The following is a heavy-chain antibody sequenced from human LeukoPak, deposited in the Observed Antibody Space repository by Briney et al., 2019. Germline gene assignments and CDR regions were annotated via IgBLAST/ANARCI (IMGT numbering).Heavy chain of an antibody. V-gene: IGHV3-43D*03. CDR2: ISWDGGSS. Sequence: GGSLRLSCVASGFPFSAYAMSWVRQAPNKGLEWVSLISWDGGSSYYADSVKGRFTISRDNSKNSLYLQMNSLRAEDTALYYCAKDSVAVTGTGNIDYWGQGTLVTVSS. D-gene: IGHD6-19*01. J-gene: IGHJ4*02. CDR1: GFPFSAYA. CDR3: AKDSVAVTGTGNIDY.